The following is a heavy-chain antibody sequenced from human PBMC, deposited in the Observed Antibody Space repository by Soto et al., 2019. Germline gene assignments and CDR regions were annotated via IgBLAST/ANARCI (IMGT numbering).Heavy chain of an antibody. J-gene: IGHJ6*04. CDR1: GYTFTSYG. Sequence: ASVKVSCKASGYTFTSYGISWLRQAPGQGLEWMGWISAYNGNTHYAQKLQGRVTMTTDTSTSTAYMELRSLRSDDTAVYYCARGGQCSGGSCYSYYGMDVWGKGTTVTVS. V-gene: IGHV1-18*01. D-gene: IGHD2-15*01. CDR2: ISAYNGNT. CDR3: ARGGQCSGGSCYSYYGMDV.